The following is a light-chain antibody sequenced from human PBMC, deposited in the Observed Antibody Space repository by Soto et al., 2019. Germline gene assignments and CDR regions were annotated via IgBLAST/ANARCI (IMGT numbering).Light chain of an antibody. CDR3: QQYDNSRGLT. CDR1: QSVSNSY. Sequence: EIVLTQSPGTLPLSPGERATLSCRASQSVSNSYFAWYQQKPGQAPRLLIYRSSIRATGIPDRFSGSGSETDFTLTISGLEPEDFAVYYCQQYDNSRGLTFGGGNKVQIK. CDR2: RSS. J-gene: IGKJ4*01. V-gene: IGKV3-20*01.